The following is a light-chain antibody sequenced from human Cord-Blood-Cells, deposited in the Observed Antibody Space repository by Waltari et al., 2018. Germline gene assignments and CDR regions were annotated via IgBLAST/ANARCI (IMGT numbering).Light chain of an antibody. J-gene: IGLJ1*01. Sequence: QSVLTQPPSVSGAPGQRVTISCTGRRSNIGAGYDVHWYQQLPGTAPKLLIYGNGNRPSGVPDRFSGSKSGTSASLAITGLQAEDEADYYCQSYDSSLSGYVFGTGTKVTVL. CDR1: RSNIGAGYD. CDR3: QSYDSSLSGYV. V-gene: IGLV1-40*01. CDR2: GNG.